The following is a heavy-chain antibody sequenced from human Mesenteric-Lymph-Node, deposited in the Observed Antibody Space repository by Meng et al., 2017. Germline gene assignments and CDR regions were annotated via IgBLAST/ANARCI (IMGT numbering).Heavy chain of an antibody. CDR2: IIPIFGTA. V-gene: IGHV1-69*13. Sequence: SVKVSCKASGGTFSSYAISWVRQAPGQGLEWMGGIIPIFGTANYAQKFQGRVTITADESTSTAYMELSSLRSEDTAVYYCAREASVTRKYFDYWGQGTLVTVSS. D-gene: IGHD4-17*01. CDR3: AREASVTRKYFDY. CDR1: GGTFSSYA. J-gene: IGHJ4*02.